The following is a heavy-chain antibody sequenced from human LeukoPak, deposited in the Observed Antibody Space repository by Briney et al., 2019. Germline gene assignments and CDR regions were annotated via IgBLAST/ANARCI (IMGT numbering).Heavy chain of an antibody. CDR2: INPNSGGT. Sequence: ASVKVSCKASGYTFTGYYMRWVRQAPGQGLEWMGWINPNSGGTNYAQKFQGRVTMTRDTSISTAYMELNSLRSDDTAVYYCARDARGYYGSGNYFITLYWGQGTLVTVSS. V-gene: IGHV1-2*02. CDR1: GYTFTGYY. J-gene: IGHJ4*02. CDR3: ARDARGYYGSGNYFITLY. D-gene: IGHD3-10*01.